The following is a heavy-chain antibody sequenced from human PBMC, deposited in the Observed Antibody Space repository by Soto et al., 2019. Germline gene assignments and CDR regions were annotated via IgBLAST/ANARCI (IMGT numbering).Heavy chain of an antibody. CDR3: ARAPYYYDSSGYYYNYYGMDV. V-gene: IGHV5-51*07. CDR1: GYSFTSYW. CDR2: IYPGDSDT. J-gene: IGHJ6*02. Sequence: GESLKISCKGSGYSFTSYWIGWVHQVPGKGLEWMGIIYPGDSDTRYSPSFQGQVTISADKSISTAYLQWSSLKASDTAMYYCARAPYYYDSSGYYYNYYGMDVWGQGTTVTVSS. D-gene: IGHD3-22*01.